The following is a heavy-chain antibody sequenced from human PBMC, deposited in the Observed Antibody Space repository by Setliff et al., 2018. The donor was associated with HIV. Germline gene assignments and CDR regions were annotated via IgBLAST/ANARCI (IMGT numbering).Heavy chain of an antibody. Sequence: PSETLSLTCTVSGGSISSYYWSWIRQPPGKGLEWIGYIYYSGTTNYNPSLKSRVTISVDTSKNQFSLKLSSVTAADTAVYYCARHRLLTFGGVTIDYWGQGTLVTVSS. V-gene: IGHV4-59*08. J-gene: IGHJ4*02. CDR2: IYYSGTT. CDR3: ARHRLLTFGGVTIDY. D-gene: IGHD3-16*01. CDR1: GGSISSYY.